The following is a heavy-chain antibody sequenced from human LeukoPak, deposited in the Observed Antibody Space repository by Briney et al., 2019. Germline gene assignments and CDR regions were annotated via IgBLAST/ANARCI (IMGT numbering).Heavy chain of an antibody. CDR3: ARLSSGSSSWYDIDY. D-gene: IGHD6-13*01. Sequence: SETLSLTCTVSGGSISSSSYYWGWIRQPPGKGLEWIGSIYYSGSTYYNPSLKSRVTISVDTSKNQFSLKLSSVTAADTAVYYCARLSSGSSSWYDIDYWGQGTLVTVSS. CDR1: GGSISSSSYY. J-gene: IGHJ4*02. CDR2: IYYSGST. V-gene: IGHV4-39*07.